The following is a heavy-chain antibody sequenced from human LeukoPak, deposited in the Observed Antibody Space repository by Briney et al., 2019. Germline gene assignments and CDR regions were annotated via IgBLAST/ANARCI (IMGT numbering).Heavy chain of an antibody. V-gene: IGHV4-59*01. J-gene: IGHJ4*02. CDR3: ARGVGRYAGVDY. CDR2: IYYSGST. CDR1: GGSISSYY. Sequence: SETLSHTCTVSGGSISSYYWSWIRQPPGKGLEWIGYIYYSGSTNYNPSLKSRVTISVDTSKNQFSLKLSSVTAADTAVYYCARGVGRYAGVDYWGQGTLVTVSS. D-gene: IGHD6-19*01.